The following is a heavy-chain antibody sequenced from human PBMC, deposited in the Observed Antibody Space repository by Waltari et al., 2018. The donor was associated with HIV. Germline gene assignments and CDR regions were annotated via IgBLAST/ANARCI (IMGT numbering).Heavy chain of an antibody. V-gene: IGHV3-66*01. D-gene: IGHD2-21*02. Sequence: EVQLVESGGGLVQPGGYLGIYCAAPGFTGSSHYMIWVRQAPGKGLEWVSVIYSGDSTYYADSVKGRFTISRDNSKNTLYLQMNSLRAEDTAVYYCASIAYCGGDCYPRGMDVWGQGTTVTVSS. CDR2: IYSGDST. J-gene: IGHJ6*02. CDR1: GFTGSSHY. CDR3: ASIAYCGGDCYPRGMDV.